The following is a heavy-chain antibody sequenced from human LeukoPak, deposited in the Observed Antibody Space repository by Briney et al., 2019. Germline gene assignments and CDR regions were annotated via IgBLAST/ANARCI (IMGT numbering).Heavy chain of an antibody. J-gene: IGHJ4*02. V-gene: IGHV3-30*18. CDR2: ISYDGSNK. Sequence: GGSLRLSCAASGFTFSSYGMHWVRQAPGKGLEWVAVISYDGSNKYYADSVKGRFTISRDNSKNTLYLQMNSLRAEDTAVYYCAKPKTTVTTEFDYWGQGTLVTVSS. D-gene: IGHD4-17*01. CDR1: GFTFSSYG. CDR3: AKPKTTVTTEFDY.